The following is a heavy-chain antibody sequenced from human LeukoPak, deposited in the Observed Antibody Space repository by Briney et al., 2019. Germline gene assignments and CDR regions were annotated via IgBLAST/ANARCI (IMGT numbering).Heavy chain of an antibody. Sequence: ASVKVSCKASGYTFTSYDINWVRQATGQGLEWMGWMNPNSGNTSYAQKFQGRVTMTRDTSTSTVYMELSSLRSEDTAVYYCARVAGSPDFWGQGTLVTVSS. CDR1: GYTFTSYD. J-gene: IGHJ4*02. CDR3: ARVAGSPDF. V-gene: IGHV1-8*01. CDR2: MNPNSGNT. D-gene: IGHD2-15*01.